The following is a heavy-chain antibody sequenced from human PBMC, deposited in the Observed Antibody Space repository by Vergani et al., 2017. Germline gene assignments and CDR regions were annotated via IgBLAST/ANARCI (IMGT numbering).Heavy chain of an antibody. V-gene: IGHV4-38-2*02. D-gene: IGHD2-15*01. Sequence: QVQLQESGPGLVKPSETLSLTCTVSGYSISSGYYWGWIRPPPGKGLEWIGSIYHSGSTYYNPSLKSRVTISVDTSKNQFSLKLSSVTAADTAVYYCARDIEPGYCSGGSCNNWFDPWGQGTLVTVSS. J-gene: IGHJ5*02. CDR3: ARDIEPGYCSGGSCNNWFDP. CDR1: GYSISSGYY. CDR2: IYHSGST.